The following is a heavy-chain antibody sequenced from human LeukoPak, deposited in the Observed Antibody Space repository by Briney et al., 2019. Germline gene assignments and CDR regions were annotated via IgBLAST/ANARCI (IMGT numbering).Heavy chain of an antibody. D-gene: IGHD3-3*01. J-gene: IGHJ6*03. Sequence: SETLSLTCTVSGGSISTYYWSWIRQSPGKGLEWIGYISYSGNTNYNPSLKSRVTMSIDTSKNQFSLKLTSVTAADTAFYYCARVLEWSRRPYYMDVWGKGPRSPSP. CDR2: ISYSGNT. V-gene: IGHV4-59*01. CDR3: ARVLEWSRRPYYMDV. CDR1: GGSISTYY.